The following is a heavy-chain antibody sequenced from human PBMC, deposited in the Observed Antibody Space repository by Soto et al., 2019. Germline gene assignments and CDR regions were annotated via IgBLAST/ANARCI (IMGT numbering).Heavy chain of an antibody. CDR1: GGSISSSSYY. V-gene: IGHV4-39*01. CDR3: ARQVAAAGTPSGFDP. J-gene: IGHJ5*02. Sequence: PWETLSLTCTVSGGSISSSSYYWGWIRQPPGKGLEWIGSIYYSGSTYYNPSLKSRVTISVDTSKNQFSLKLSSVTAADTAVYYCARQVAAAGTPSGFDPWGQGTLVTVSS. CDR2: IYYSGST. D-gene: IGHD6-13*01.